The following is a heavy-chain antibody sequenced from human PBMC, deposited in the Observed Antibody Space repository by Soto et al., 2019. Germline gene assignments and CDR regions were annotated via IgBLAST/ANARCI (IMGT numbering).Heavy chain of an antibody. CDR3: ARGAGYDPFDY. CDR2: ISRLDNP. D-gene: IGHD5-12*01. V-gene: IGHV4-30-2*06. CDR1: GGSISYGGFS. J-gene: IGHJ4*02. Sequence: PSETLSLTCTVSGGSISYGGFSCSWIRQSPGKGLEWIGYISRLDNPYFHPSFKSRVTMSIDSSRNQFYLNLSSMTAPASAVYYCARGAGYDPFDYLGQGVLVTVSS.